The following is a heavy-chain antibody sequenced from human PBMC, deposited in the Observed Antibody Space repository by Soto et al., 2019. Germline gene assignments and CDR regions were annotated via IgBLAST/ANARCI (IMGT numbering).Heavy chain of an antibody. J-gene: IGHJ4*02. V-gene: IGHV4-34*01. D-gene: IGHD2-21*02. CDR3: ARVDVGTRIALASCGGDCYRLLDY. Sequence: QVQLQQWGAGLLKPSETLSLTCAVYGGSFSGYYWSWIRQPPGKGLEWIGEINHSGSTNYNPSLKSRVTISLYTSKNKFSLKLSSVTAADTAVYYSARVDVGTRIALASCGGDCYRLLDYWGQGTLVTVSS. CDR2: INHSGST. CDR1: GGSFSGYY.